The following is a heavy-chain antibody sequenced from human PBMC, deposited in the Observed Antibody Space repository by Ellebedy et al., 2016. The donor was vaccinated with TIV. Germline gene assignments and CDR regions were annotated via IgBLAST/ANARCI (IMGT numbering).Heavy chain of an antibody. CDR2: IYYSGNT. D-gene: IGHD4-17*01. Sequence: SETLSLXXIVSGGSISSSSSYWGWIRQPPGKGLEWIGNIYYSGNTYYTPSLKSRVTISVDTSKNQFSLKLSSVAVADTAVYYCAREEGLTTVDYWGQGTLVTVSS. CDR1: GGSISSSSSY. V-gene: IGHV4-39*07. CDR3: AREEGLTTVDY. J-gene: IGHJ4*02.